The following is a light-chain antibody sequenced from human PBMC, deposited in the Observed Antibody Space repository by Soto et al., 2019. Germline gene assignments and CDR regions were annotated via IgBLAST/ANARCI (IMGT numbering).Light chain of an antibody. CDR2: DTS. J-gene: IGKJ4*01. V-gene: IGKV3-15*01. CDR3: QHYVNSPLT. CDR1: RGIGST. Sequence: EVVMTQSPATLSVSPGERATLSCRASRGIGSTLAWYQQKPGQTPRLLIYDTSTRATGVPARFIGSASGTEFTLTITSLQSEDFAVYYCQHYVNSPLTFGGGTRVENK.